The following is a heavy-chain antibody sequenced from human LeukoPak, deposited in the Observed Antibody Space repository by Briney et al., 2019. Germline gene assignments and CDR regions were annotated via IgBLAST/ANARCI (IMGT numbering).Heavy chain of an antibody. Sequence: PGGSLRLSCAASGFTFSSYGMHWVRQAPGKGLEWAAVIWYDGSNKYYADSVKGRFTISRDNSKNTLYLQMNSLRAEDTAVYYCAKDQSPTIYYDSGVFDYWGQGTLVTVSS. V-gene: IGHV3-33*06. CDR3: AKDQSPTIYYDSGVFDY. CDR2: IWYDGSNK. CDR1: GFTFSSYG. J-gene: IGHJ4*02. D-gene: IGHD3-22*01.